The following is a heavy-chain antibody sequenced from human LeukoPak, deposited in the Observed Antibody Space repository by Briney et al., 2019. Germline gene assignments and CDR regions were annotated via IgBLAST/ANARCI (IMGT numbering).Heavy chain of an antibody. D-gene: IGHD3-22*01. J-gene: IGHJ4*02. V-gene: IGHV3-53*01. CDR3: ARQRRDYDSSRYSQSQYFDY. CDR2: IYSGGST. Sequence: PGGSLRLSCAASGFTVSSNYMSWVRQAPGNWLEWVSVIYSGGSTYYADSVKGRFTISRDNSKNTLYLQMNSLRAEDTAVYYCARQRRDYDSSRYSQSQYFDYWGQGTLVTVSS. CDR1: GFTVSSNY.